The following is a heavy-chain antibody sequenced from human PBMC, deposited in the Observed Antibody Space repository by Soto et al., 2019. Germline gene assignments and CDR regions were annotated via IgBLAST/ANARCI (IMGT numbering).Heavy chain of an antibody. CDR3: ARDRMVRGVNYGMDV. J-gene: IGHJ6*02. CDR2: ISYDGGNQ. D-gene: IGHD3-10*01. CDR1: GFTFSSYG. V-gene: IGHV3-30*03. Sequence: PGGSLRLSCAVSGFTFSSYGMHWVRQAPGKGLEWVAVISYDGGNQYYVDSVKGRFTISRDNSKNTLYLQMNSLRAEDTAVYYCARDRMVRGVNYGMDVWGQGTTVTVSS.